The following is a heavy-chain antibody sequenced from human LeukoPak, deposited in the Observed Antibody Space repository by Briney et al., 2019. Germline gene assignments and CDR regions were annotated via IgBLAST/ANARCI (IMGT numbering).Heavy chain of an antibody. V-gene: IGHV3-15*01. CDR3: TTFPSSYYYDSSGYYYNY. J-gene: IGHJ4*02. D-gene: IGHD3-22*01. CDR1: GFSFSKAW. CDR2: IKSKNDAETK. Sequence: PGGSLRLSCVASGFSFSKAWMSWVRQAPGKGLEWVGRIKSKNDAETKDYAAPVKGRFTISRDDSKNRVYLQMNSLKTGDTAVYYCTTFPSSYYYDSSGYYYNYWGQGTLVTVSS.